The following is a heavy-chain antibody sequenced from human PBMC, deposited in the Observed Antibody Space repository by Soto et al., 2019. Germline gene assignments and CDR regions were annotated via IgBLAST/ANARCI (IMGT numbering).Heavy chain of an antibody. D-gene: IGHD3-9*01. Sequence: ASVKVSCKASGYIFTGYHIHWVRQAPGRGLEWMGWINPNSGDTEYAKNFQGRVTMTRDTSFNLVYMEMSGLMSDDTAVYYCARDARGTRGFDEMDXWGQGTTVTVS. CDR3: ARDARGTRGFDEMDX. CDR2: INPNSGDT. V-gene: IGHV1-2*02. CDR1: GYIFTGYH. J-gene: IGHJ6*02.